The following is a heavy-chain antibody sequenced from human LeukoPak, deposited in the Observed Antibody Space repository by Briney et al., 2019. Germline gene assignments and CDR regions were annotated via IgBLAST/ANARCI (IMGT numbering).Heavy chain of an antibody. CDR3: AKLSGSYFEY. V-gene: IGHV3-23*01. D-gene: IGHD1-26*01. Sequence: GGSLRLSCAASGLTFNNYALSWVRQAPGKGLEWGSMIGGGGITWYADSVKGRFTISRENSKNTVYLQMISLRAEDTAVYYCAKLSGSYFEYWGQGTLVTVSS. CDR1: GLTFNNYA. J-gene: IGHJ4*02. CDR2: MIGGGGIT.